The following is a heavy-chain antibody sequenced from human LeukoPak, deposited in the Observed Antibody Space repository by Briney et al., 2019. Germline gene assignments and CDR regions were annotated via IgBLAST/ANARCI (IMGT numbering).Heavy chain of an antibody. CDR3: ARDRGPGYADY. V-gene: IGHV4-59*01. J-gene: IGHJ4*02. D-gene: IGHD2-8*01. CDR1: GGSISSYY. Sequence: SETLSLTCTVSGGSISSYYWCWIRQPPGKGLEWIGYIYYSGSTNYNPSLKSRVTISVDTSKNQFSLKLSSVTAADTAVYYCARDRGPGYADYWGQGTLVTVSS. CDR2: IYYSGST.